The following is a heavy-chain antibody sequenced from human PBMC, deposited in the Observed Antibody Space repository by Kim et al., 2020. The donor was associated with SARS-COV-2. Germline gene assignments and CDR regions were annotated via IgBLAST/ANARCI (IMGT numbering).Heavy chain of an antibody. J-gene: IGHJ6*01. V-gene: IGHV3-30-3*01. D-gene: IGHD6-19*01. CDR2: ISSEGTNK. CDR3: VRGGTRQGLARTHY. Sequence: GGSLRLSCTASGFSFITYVMHWVRQAPGKGLEWGAVISSEGTNKYYAGSVKGRFIISRDNSKKLLYLQMDSLRVDDSAVYYCVRGGTRQGLARTHY. CDR1: GFSFITYV.